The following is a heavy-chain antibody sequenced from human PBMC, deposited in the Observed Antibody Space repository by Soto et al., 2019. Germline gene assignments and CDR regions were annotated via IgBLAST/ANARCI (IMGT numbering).Heavy chain of an antibody. D-gene: IGHD6-6*01. CDR2: INHSGST. CDR1: GGYIRGYY. J-gene: IGHJ5*02. V-gene: IGHV4-34*01. Sequence: SETQCLTCAVDGGYIRGYYWSWICQHPGKGLEWIGEINHSGSTNYNPSLKSRVTISVDTSKNQFSLKLSSVTAADTAVYYCARKGARPRQLVVWFDPWGQGTLVTVSS. CDR3: ARKGARPRQLVVWFDP.